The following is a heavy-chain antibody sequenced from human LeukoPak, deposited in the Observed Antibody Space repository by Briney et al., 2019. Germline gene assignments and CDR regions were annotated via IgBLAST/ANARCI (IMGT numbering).Heavy chain of an antibody. Sequence: ASVKVSCKASGYTFTGYYMHWVRQAPGQGLEWMGWINPNSGGTNYAQKFQGRATMTRDTSISTAYMELSRLRSDDTAVYYCARGTDYYDSSGYYTDYWGQGTLVTVSS. V-gene: IGHV1-2*02. D-gene: IGHD3-22*01. CDR2: INPNSGGT. CDR3: ARGTDYYDSSGYYTDY. J-gene: IGHJ4*02. CDR1: GYTFTGYY.